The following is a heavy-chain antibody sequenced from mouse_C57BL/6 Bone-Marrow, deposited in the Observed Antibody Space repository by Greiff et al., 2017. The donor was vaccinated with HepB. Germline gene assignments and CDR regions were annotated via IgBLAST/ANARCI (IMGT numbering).Heavy chain of an antibody. J-gene: IGHJ1*03. D-gene: IGHD1-1*01. CDR2: IDPSDSYT. V-gene: IGHV1-59*01. Sequence: QVQLQQPGAELVRPGTSVKLSCKASGYTFTSYWMHWVKQRPGQGLEWIGVIDPSDSYTNYNQKFKGKATLTVDTSSSTAYMQLSSLTSEDSAVYYCARFYYGSSYCWYFDVWGTGTTVTVSS. CDR1: GYTFTSYW. CDR3: ARFYYGSSYCWYFDV.